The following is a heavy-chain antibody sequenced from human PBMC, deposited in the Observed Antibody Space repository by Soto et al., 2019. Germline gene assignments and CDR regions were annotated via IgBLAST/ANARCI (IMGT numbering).Heavy chain of an antibody. D-gene: IGHD3-10*01. CDR1: GGSISSSSYY. CDR2: IYYSGST. Sequence: SETLSLTCTVSGGSISSSSYYWGWIRQPPGKGLEWIGSIYYSGSTYYNPSLKSRVTISVDTSKNQFSLKLSSVTAADTAVYYCARTPKSYDLNYYGSGSHFSFDYWGQGTLVTVSS. J-gene: IGHJ4*02. V-gene: IGHV4-39*01. CDR3: ARTPKSYDLNYYGSGSHFSFDY.